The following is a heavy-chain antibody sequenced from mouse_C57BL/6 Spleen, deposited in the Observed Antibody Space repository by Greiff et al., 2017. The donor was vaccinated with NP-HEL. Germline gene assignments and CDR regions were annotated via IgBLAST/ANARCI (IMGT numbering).Heavy chain of an antibody. V-gene: IGHV1-82*01. J-gene: IGHJ4*01. CDR3: ARYSNGNYYAMDY. Sequence: QVQLKQSGPELVKPGASVKISCKASGYAFSSSWMNWVKQRPGKGLEWIGRIYPGDGDTNYNGKFKGKATLTADKSSSTAYMQLSSLTSEDSAVYFCARYSNGNYYAMDYWGQGTSVTVSS. D-gene: IGHD2-5*01. CDR2: IYPGDGDT. CDR1: GYAFSSSW.